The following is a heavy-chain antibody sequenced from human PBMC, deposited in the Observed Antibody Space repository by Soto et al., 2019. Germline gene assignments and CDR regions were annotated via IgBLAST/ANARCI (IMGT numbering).Heavy chain of an antibody. V-gene: IGHV4-31*03. Sequence: SETLSLTCTVSGGSISSGGYYWNWIRQDPDKGLEWIGYIDYSGNTNYNPSLKSRVIISVDTSQNHFSLKLSSVPVAVTAVYYCARGRVSWRFDYWGQGNLVTVSS. J-gene: IGHJ4*02. CDR2: IDYSGNT. CDR1: GGSISSGGYY. CDR3: ARGRVSWRFDY.